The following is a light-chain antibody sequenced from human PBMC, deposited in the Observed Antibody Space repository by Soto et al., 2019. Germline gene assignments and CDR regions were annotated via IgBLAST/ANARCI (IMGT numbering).Light chain of an antibody. CDR1: QSISSW. CDR3: QQYNSYSPIT. CDR2: DAS. V-gene: IGKV1-5*01. J-gene: IGKJ5*01. Sequence: DIQMTQSPSNLSASVGDRVTITCRASQSISSWLAWYQQKPGKAPKLLIYDASSLESGVPSRFSGSGSGTEFTLTISSLQPDDFATYYCQQYNSYSPITFGQETRLEIK.